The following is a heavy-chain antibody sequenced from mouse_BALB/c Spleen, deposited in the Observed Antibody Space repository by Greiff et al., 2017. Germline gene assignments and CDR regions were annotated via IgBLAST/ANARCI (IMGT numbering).Heavy chain of an antibody. V-gene: IGHV2-9-2*01. CDR2: IWTGGGT. J-gene: IGHJ2*01. Sequence: VQLKESGPGLVAPSQSLSITCTVSGFSLTSYDISWIRQPPGKGLEWLGVIWTGGGTNYNSAFMSRLSISKDNSKSQVFLKMNSLQTDDTAIYYCVRSPLYYGSSWGYFDYWGQGTTLTVSS. CDR3: VRSPLYYGSSWGYFDY. CDR1: GFSLTSYD. D-gene: IGHD1-1*01.